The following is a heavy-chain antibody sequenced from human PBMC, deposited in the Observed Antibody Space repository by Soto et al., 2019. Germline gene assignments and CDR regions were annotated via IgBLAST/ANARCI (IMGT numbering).Heavy chain of an antibody. V-gene: IGHV1-46*01. D-gene: IGHD6-13*01. CDR3: ARVIAAAGTFDY. CDR2: INPSGGST. Sequence: ASETVSCKASGYTFTRYYIHWVRQAPGQGLEWMGIINPSGGSTSYAQKFQGRVTMTRDTSTSTVYMELSSLRSEDTAVCYCARVIAAAGTFDYWGQGTLVTVSS. J-gene: IGHJ4*02. CDR1: GYTFTRYY.